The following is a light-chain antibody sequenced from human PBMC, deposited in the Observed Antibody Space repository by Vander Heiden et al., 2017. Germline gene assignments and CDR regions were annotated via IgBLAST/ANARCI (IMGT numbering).Light chain of an antibody. CDR3: QQSYGTPWT. Sequence: DIQMTQSPSSLSASVGDRVTITCRASQRISGYVNWYQQRPGKAPKLLIYAASNLQSGVPSRFSGSGSGADFTLIISSLQPEDSATYSCQQSYGTPWTFGQGTKVEIK. CDR1: QRISGY. V-gene: IGKV1-39*01. J-gene: IGKJ1*01. CDR2: AAS.